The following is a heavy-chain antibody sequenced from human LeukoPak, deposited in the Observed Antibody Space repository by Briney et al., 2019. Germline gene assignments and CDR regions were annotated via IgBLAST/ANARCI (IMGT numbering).Heavy chain of an antibody. CDR2: ISNYNGLT. J-gene: IGHJ4*02. CDR1: GYTFTNDG. Sequence: ASVKVSCKASGYTFTNDGVSWVRQAPGRGLEGVGWISNYNGLTHSAPRFQGRVTVTTDTFTSTAYMELRSLTSDDTAVYFCVRDERAVTAGGEYYFDYWGQGTLVTVSS. V-gene: IGHV1-18*01. D-gene: IGHD2-21*01. CDR3: VRDERAVTAGGEYYFDY.